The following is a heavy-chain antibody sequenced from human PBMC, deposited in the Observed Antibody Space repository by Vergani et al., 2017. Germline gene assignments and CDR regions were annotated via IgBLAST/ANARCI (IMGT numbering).Heavy chain of an antibody. CDR1: GGTFSSYT. V-gene: IGHV1-69*01. CDR2: IIPIFGTS. J-gene: IGHJ4*02. D-gene: IGHD6-6*01. Sequence: QVQLVQSGAEVKKPGSSVKVSCKASGGTFSSYTINWVRQAPGQGLEWMGGIIPIFGTSNYAQKFQGRVTITADESTSTAYMELSSLRSEDTAVYYCATIGIAAPRQRDYWGQGTLVTVAS. CDR3: ATIGIAAPRQRDY.